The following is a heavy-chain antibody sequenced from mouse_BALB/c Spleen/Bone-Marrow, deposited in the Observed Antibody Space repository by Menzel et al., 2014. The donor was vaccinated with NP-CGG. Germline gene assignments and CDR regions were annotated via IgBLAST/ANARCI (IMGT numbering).Heavy chain of an antibody. J-gene: IGHJ4*01. CDR2: IWAGGST. D-gene: IGHD1-1*01. Sequence: VQGVESGPGLVAPSQSLSITCTVSGFSLTSYGVHWVRQPPGKGLEWLGVIWAGGSTSYNSALMSRLSINQDNSKSQVFLKLNSLQTDDTATYYYAREGRGYYGSSGAAMDYWGQGTSVTVSS. CDR1: GFSLTSYG. CDR3: AREGRGYYGSSGAAMDY. V-gene: IGHV2-9*02.